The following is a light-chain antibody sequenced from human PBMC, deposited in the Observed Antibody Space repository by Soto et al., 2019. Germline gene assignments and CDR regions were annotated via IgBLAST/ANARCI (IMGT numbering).Light chain of an antibody. J-gene: IGLJ2*01. CDR1: SSDVGGYNY. V-gene: IGLV2-14*03. Sequence: QSVLTQPASVSGSPGQSITISCTGTSSDVGGYNYVSWYQQHPGKAPKLIIYDVSNRPSGVSDRFSGSKSGNTASLTISGLQAEDEADYYFNSYTSSTTVVFGGGTKVTVL. CDR2: DVS. CDR3: NSYTSSTTVV.